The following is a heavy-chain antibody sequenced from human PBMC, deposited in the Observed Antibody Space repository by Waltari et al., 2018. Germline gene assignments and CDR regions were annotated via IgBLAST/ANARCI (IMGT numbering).Heavy chain of an antibody. CDR2: IIPILGIA. J-gene: IGHJ3*02. V-gene: IGHV1-69*02. Sequence: QVQLVQSVAEMKKPGSSVKVSCKASGDTFSSYTISWVRQAPGQGLEWMGRIIPILGIANYAQKFQGRVTITADKSTSTAYMELSSLRSEDTAVYYCAMDAPLIAARRLMIDAFDIWGQGTMVTVSS. D-gene: IGHD6-6*01. CDR3: AMDAPLIAARRLMIDAFDI. CDR1: GDTFSSYT.